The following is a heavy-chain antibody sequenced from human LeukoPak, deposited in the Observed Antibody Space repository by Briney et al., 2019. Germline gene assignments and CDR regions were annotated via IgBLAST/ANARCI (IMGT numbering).Heavy chain of an antibody. CDR2: IYYSGST. J-gene: IGHJ3*02. D-gene: IGHD3-3*02. CDR3: ARDISGGSHVFDI. Sequence: SETLSLTCTVSGGSISSYYWNWIRQPPGKGLEWIGSIYYSGSTNYNPSLESRVTFSVDTSKNQFSLQLNSVTAADTAVYYCARDISGGSHVFDIWGQGTMVTVSS. CDR1: GGSISSYY. V-gene: IGHV4-59*08.